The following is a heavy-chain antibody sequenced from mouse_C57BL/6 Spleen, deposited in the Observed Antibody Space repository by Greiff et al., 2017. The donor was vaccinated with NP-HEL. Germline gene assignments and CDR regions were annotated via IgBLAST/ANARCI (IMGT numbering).Heavy chain of an antibody. V-gene: IGHV5-17*01. J-gene: IGHJ4*01. CDR2: ISSGSSTI. CDR3: ARGVDTDYAMDY. D-gene: IGHD1-1*01. Sequence: EVKLVESGGGLVKPGGSLKLSCAASGFTFSDYGMHWVRQAPEKGLEWVAYISSGSSTIYYADTVKGRFTISRDNAKNTLFLQMTSLRSEDTAMYYCARGVDTDYAMDYWGQGTSVTVSS. CDR1: GFTFSDYG.